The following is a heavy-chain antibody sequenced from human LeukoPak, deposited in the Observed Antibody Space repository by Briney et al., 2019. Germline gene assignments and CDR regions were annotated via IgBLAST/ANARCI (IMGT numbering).Heavy chain of an antibody. CDR2: LNPNNGNT. Sequence: ASVKVSCKASGYTFTTYDINWVRQATGQGLEWMGWLNPNNGNTGYAQKFQGRVTITRNTSINTAYMELSSLRSEDTAVYYCARMTVSGSDNWFDSWGQGTLVTVSS. V-gene: IGHV1-8*03. J-gene: IGHJ5*01. CDR1: GYTFTTYD. D-gene: IGHD6-19*01. CDR3: ARMTVSGSDNWFDS.